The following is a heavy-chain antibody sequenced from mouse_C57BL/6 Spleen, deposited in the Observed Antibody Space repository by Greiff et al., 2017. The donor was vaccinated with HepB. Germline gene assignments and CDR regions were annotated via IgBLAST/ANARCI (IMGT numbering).Heavy chain of an antibody. V-gene: IGHV15-2*01. J-gene: IGHJ1*03. CDR3: ARGSTVVGGYFDV. D-gene: IGHD1-1*01. CDR1: DSEVFPIAY. Sequence: QVQLKQSGSELRSPGSSVKLSCKDFDSEVFPIAYMSWVRQKPGHGCEWIGGILPSIGSTIYGEKFEDKATLDADTLSNTAYLELNSLTSEDSAIYYCARGSTVVGGYFDVWGTGTTVTVSS. CDR2: ILPSIGST.